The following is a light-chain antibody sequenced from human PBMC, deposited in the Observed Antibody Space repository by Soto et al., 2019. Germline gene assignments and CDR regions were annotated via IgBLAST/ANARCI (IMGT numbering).Light chain of an antibody. V-gene: IGLV2-23*02. Sequence: QSALTQPASVSGSPGQSITISCSGTSSDVGNYKLVSWYQQHPRKVPKLMIYEVSRRPSGGSNRFSGSKSGNTACLTISGLQAEDEADYYCCSYAGGNTLIFGGGTKLTVL. J-gene: IGLJ2*01. CDR3: CSYAGGNTLI. CDR1: SSDVGNYKL. CDR2: EVS.